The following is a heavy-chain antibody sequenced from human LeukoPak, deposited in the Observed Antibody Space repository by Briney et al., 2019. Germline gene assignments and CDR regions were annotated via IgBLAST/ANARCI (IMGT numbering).Heavy chain of an antibody. J-gene: IGHJ5*02. CDR2: IYHSGST. CDR1: GGSISSGYY. Sequence: PSETLSLTCTVSGGSISSGYYWGWIRQPPGKGLEWIGSIYHSGSTYYYPSLKSRVTISVDTSKNQFSLKLSSVTAADTAVYYCAEEMTTVTTGWFDPWGQGTLVTVSS. CDR3: AEEMTTVTTGWFDP. D-gene: IGHD4-11*01. V-gene: IGHV4-38-2*02.